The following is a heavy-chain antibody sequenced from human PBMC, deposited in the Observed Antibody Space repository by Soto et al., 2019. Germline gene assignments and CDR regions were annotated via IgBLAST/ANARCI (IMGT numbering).Heavy chain of an antibody. D-gene: IGHD3-22*01. J-gene: IGHJ4*02. CDR2: IIPMFSRT. V-gene: IGHV1-69*06. CDR1: GGSFSNYG. CDR3: ARDRKYYDSSGYYYYYFDY. Sequence: QVQLVQSGAEVKKPGSSVRVSCKTSGGSFSNYGISWVRQAPGQGLEWMGGIIPMFSRTKYAQKFQGRVTITADKSTSTAYLELSSLRSEDTAIYYCARDRKYYDSSGYYYYYFDYWGQGTLVSVSS.